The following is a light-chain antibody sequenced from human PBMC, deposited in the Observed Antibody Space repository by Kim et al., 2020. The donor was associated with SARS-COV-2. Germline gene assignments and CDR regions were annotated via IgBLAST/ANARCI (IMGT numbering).Light chain of an antibody. CDR2: GAS. J-gene: IGKJ2*01. V-gene: IGKV3-20*01. CDR1: QRVSSTY. Sequence: LTPGQRATRSCRASQRVSSTYVVWYQQKPGQAPRLLIYGASSRATGIPDRFSGSGSGTDFTLTISRLEPEDFAVYYCQHYGNSPYTFGQGTKLEI. CDR3: QHYGNSPYT.